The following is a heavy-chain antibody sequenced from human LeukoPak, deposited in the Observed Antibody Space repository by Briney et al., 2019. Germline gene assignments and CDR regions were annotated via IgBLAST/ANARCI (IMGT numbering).Heavy chain of an antibody. D-gene: IGHD3-22*01. CDR2: ISSSGSTI. V-gene: IGHV3-48*03. J-gene: IGHJ4*02. CDR3: AGSVLLYDSSGYDY. CDR1: GFTFSSYE. Sequence: GGSLRLSCAASGFTFSSYEMNWVRQAPGKGLEWVSYISSSGSTIYYADSVKGRFTISRDNAKNSLYLQMNSLRAEDTAVYYCAGSVLLYDSSGYDYWGQGTQVTVSS.